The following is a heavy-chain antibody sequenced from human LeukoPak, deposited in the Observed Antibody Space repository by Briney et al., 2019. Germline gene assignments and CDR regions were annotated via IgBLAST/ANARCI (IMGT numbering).Heavy chain of an antibody. CDR3: ARGGWYYGY. CDR2: IKQDGSEK. Sequence: PGGSLRLSCAASGFTFSSYEMNWVRQAPGKGLDWVANIKQDGSEKYYVDSVKGRFTISRDNAKNSLYLQMNSLRAEDTAVYYCARGGWYYGYWGQGTLVTVSS. CDR1: GFTFSSYE. V-gene: IGHV3-7*04. D-gene: IGHD6-19*01. J-gene: IGHJ4*02.